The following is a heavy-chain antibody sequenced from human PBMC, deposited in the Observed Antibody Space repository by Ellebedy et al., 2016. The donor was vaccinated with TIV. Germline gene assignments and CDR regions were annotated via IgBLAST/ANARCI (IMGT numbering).Heavy chain of an antibody. Sequence: ASVKVSXXASGYTFTSYDINWVRQATGQGLEWMGWMNPNRGNTGYAQKFQGRVTMTRNTSISTAYMELSSLRSEDTAVYYCARGSNTARTIDYWGQGTLVTVSS. V-gene: IGHV1-8*01. CDR2: MNPNRGNT. J-gene: IGHJ4*02. CDR3: ARGSNTARTIDY. D-gene: IGHD5-18*01. CDR1: GYTFTSYD.